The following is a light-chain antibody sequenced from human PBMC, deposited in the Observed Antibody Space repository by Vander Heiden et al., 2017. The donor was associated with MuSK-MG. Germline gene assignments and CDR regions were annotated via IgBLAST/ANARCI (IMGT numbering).Light chain of an antibody. J-gene: IGKJ4*01. Sequence: DIQLTQSPPTLSASVGDRVTITCRPSQSISTWLAWYQQKPGTAPKLLIYKASSLKSGVPSRFSGRGSGTEFTLSINSLQPDDFATYFCQQYESYPLTFGGGTKVYFK. CDR1: QSISTW. CDR3: QQYESYPLT. CDR2: KAS. V-gene: IGKV1-5*03.